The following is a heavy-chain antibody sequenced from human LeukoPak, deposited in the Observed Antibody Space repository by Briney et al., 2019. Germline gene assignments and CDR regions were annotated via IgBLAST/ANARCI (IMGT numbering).Heavy chain of an antibody. CDR1: GFTFEEYV. CDR3: ARILSDYYGSGSYYFDY. V-gene: IGHV3-9*01. Sequence: GGSLRLSCAASGFTFEEYVMHWVRQAPGKGLEWVAGISWNSGRIEYADSVKGRFTISRDNAKNSLYLQMNSLRAEDTAVYHCARILSDYYGSGSYYFDYWGQGILVTVSS. CDR2: ISWNSGRI. J-gene: IGHJ4*02. D-gene: IGHD3-10*01.